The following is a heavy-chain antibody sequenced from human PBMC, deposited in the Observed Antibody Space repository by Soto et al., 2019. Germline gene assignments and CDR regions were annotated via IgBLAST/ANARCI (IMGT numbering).Heavy chain of an antibody. J-gene: IGHJ5*02. CDR2: IYHSGST. V-gene: IGHV4-30-2*01. CDR1: GGSISSGGYS. Sequence: LSLTCAVSGGSISSGGYSWSWIRQPPGEGLEWIGYIYHSGSTYYNPSLKSRVTISVDRSKNQFSLNLSSVTAADTAVYYCARVPGPWGQGTLVTVS. CDR3: ARVPGP. D-gene: IGHD3-10*01.